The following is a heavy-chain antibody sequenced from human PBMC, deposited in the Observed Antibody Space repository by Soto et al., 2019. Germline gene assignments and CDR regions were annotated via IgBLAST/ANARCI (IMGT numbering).Heavy chain of an antibody. CDR2: ISWNGDSI. CDR1: GFTFGESA. Sequence: VQLVESGGGLVQPGRSLRLSCAASGFTFGESAMHWVRQAPGKGLEWVSGISWNGDSIGYADSVKGRFTISRDNAKNSLYLQMNSLRTEDTALYYCTKEGSGICYRYHYYYMDVWGKGTTVTVSS. CDR3: TKEGSGICYRYHYYYMDV. D-gene: IGHD3-10*01. V-gene: IGHV3-9*01. J-gene: IGHJ6*03.